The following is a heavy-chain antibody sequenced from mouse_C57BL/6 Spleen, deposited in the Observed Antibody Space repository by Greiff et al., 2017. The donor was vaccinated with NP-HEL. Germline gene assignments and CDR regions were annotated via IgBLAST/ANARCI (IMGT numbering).Heavy chain of an antibody. V-gene: IGHV14-4*01. CDR3: IGDYDEGLCY. Sequence: EVQLQQSGAELVRPGASVKLSCTASGFNIKDDYMHWVKQRPEQGLEWIGWIDPENGDTEYASKFQGKATITADTSSNTAYLQLSSLTSEDTAVYYCIGDYDEGLCYWGQGPLSQSPQ. CDR1: GFNIKDDY. D-gene: IGHD2-4*01. J-gene: IGHJ2*01. CDR2: IDPENGDT.